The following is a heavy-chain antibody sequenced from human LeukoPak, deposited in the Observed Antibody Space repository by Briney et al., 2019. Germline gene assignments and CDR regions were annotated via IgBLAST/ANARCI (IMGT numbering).Heavy chain of an antibody. CDR2: IYSGGST. J-gene: IGHJ4*02. Sequence: PGGSLRLSCAASGFTVSSNYMSWVRQAPVKGLEWVSVIYSGGSTYYADSVKGRFTISRDNSKNTLYLQMNSLRAEDTAVYYCARDLLHDYYGSGSFDYWGQGTLVTVSS. V-gene: IGHV3-66*01. D-gene: IGHD3-10*01. CDR3: ARDLLHDYYGSGSFDY. CDR1: GFTVSSNY.